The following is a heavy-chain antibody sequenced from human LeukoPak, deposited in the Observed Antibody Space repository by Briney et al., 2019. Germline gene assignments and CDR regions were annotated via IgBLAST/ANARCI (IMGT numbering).Heavy chain of an antibody. V-gene: IGHV3-21*01. Sequence: GGSLRLSCAASGFTFSSYSMNWVRQAPGKGLEWVSSISSSSSYIYYADSVKGRFTISRDNAKNSLYLQMNSLRAEDTAVYYCARDLGGFKLRKDAFDIWGQGTMVTVSS. J-gene: IGHJ3*02. CDR2: ISSSSSYI. CDR3: ARDLGGFKLRKDAFDI. D-gene: IGHD1-14*01. CDR1: GFTFSSYS.